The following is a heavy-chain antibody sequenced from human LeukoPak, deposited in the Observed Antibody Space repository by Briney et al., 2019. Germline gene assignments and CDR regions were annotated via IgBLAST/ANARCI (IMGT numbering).Heavy chain of an antibody. CDR3: ARRDGRDGYNFLDY. V-gene: IGHV4-59*01. J-gene: IGHJ4*02. CDR1: GGSITNYY. CDR2: IHYSGST. D-gene: IGHD5-24*01. Sequence: SETLSLTCTVSGGSITNYYWSWIRQPPGKGLEWIGYIHYSGSTKYKSSLKSRVTISVDTSKNQFSLKLSSVTAADTAVYYCARRDGRDGYNFLDYWGQGTLVTVSS.